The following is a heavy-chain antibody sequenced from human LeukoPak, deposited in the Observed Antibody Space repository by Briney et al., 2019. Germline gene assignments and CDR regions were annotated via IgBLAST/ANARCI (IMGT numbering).Heavy chain of an antibody. CDR1: GFSFDDYG. V-gene: IGHV3-20*04. Sequence: GGSLRLSCAASGFSFDDYGMSWVRQAPGKGLEWVSGINWNGGSTGYADSVKGRFTISRDNAKNSLSLQMNSLRVEDTALYYCARGGISIFGVVIYMDVWGKGTTVTVSS. CDR2: INWNGGST. CDR3: ARGGISIFGVVIYMDV. D-gene: IGHD3-3*01. J-gene: IGHJ6*03.